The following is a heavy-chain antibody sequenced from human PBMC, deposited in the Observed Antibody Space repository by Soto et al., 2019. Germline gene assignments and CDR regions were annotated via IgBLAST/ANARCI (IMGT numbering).Heavy chain of an antibody. Sequence: QVQLVQSGAEVKKPGSSVRVSCTPSGGTFSSYTISWVRQAPGQGLEWMARIVPTTGMTRYAQKFQGRLTITAVTSTTTAYLELSSLTSEDSAVYFCSRGVASLVDSWGQGTQVTVSS. J-gene: IGHJ4*02. V-gene: IGHV1-69*02. CDR1: GGTFSSYT. CDR2: IVPTTGMT. CDR3: SRGVASLVDS. D-gene: IGHD2-15*01.